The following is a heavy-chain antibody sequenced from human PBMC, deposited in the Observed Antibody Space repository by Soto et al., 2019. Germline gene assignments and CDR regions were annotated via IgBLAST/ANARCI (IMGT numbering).Heavy chain of an antibody. D-gene: IGHD5-12*01. CDR2: INPSGGST. Sequence: ASVKVSCKASGYTFTSYYMHWVRQAPGQGLEWMGIINPSGGSTSYAQKFQGRVTMTRDTSTSTVYMELSSLRAEDTAVYYCARGREMVATYYHYHYGMDVWGQGTTVTVSS. CDR1: GYTFTSYY. CDR3: ARGREMVATYYHYHYGMDV. V-gene: IGHV1-46*01. J-gene: IGHJ6*02.